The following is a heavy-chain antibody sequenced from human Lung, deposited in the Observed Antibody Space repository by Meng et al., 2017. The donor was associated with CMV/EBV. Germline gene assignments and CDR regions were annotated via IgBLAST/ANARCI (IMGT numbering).Heavy chain of an antibody. J-gene: IGHJ3*02. CDR2: IYYSGST. CDR1: GGSISSSSYY. Sequence: SETLSLTXTVSGGSISSSSYYWGWIRQPPGKGLEWIGSIYYSGSTNYNPSLKSRVTISVDTSKNQFSLKLSSVTAADTAVYYCAREPAAAGGDAFDIWGQGTMVTVSS. V-gene: IGHV4-39*07. D-gene: IGHD6-13*01. CDR3: AREPAAAGGDAFDI.